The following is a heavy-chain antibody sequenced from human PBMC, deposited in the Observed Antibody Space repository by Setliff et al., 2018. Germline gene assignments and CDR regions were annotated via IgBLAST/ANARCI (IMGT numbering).Heavy chain of an antibody. CDR1: GYSISSGYY. CDR3: ARDAGGTISIAVFGY. J-gene: IGHJ4*02. Sequence: SETLSLTCTVSGYSISSGYYWGWIRQPPGKGLEWIGSIYYSGNTNYNPSLKSRVTISIDTSKNQFSLKLSSVTAADTAVYYCARDAGGTISIAVFGYWGQGTLVTVSS. D-gene: IGHD6-19*01. V-gene: IGHV4-38-2*02. CDR2: IYYSGNT.